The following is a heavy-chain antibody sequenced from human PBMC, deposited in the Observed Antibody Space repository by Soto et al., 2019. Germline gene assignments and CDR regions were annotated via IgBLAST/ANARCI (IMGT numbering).Heavy chain of an antibody. Sequence: QLQLQESGSRLVKPSQTLSLTCAVSGGSISRAGYSWSWIRQSPGKGLEWIRYIYNSGSTFYNPSLKSRLTISVDRSKNQLSLQLNSVTAADTAVYYCASSRVVTTYFDYWGQGTLVTVSS. CDR1: GGSISRAGYS. J-gene: IGHJ4*02. CDR3: ASSRVVTTYFDY. CDR2: IYNSGST. D-gene: IGHD2-21*02. V-gene: IGHV4-30-2*06.